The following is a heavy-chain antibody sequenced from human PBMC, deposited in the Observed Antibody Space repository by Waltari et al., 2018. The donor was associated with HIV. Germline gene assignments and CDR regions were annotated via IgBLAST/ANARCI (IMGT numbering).Heavy chain of an antibody. J-gene: IGHJ6*03. V-gene: IGHV4-61*01. CDR2: IYYSGRT. CDR3: ARGHGSGTSYYYMDV. CDR1: GGSVSSGSYY. Sequence: QVQLQESGPRLVKPSETLSLTCTVSGGSVSSGSYYWSWIRQPPGKGLEWIGYIYYSGRTNYNPSLKSRVTISVDTSKNQFSLKLSSVTAADTAVYYCARGHGSGTSYYYMDVWGKGTTVTVSS. D-gene: IGHD1-1*01.